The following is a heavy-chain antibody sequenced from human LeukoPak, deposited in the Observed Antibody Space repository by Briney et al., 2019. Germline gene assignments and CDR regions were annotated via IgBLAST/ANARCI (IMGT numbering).Heavy chain of an antibody. D-gene: IGHD4-17*01. CDR1: GGSISGYY. CDR2: VYYSAST. J-gene: IGHJ4*02. Sequence: PSETLSLTCTVSGGSISGYYWSWIRQPPGKGLEWIGYVYYSASTNYSPSLKSRVAISVDTSKKQFSLRLSSVTAAETAVYYCARGIMTTVPTFDYWGQGTQVTVSS. CDR3: ARGIMTTVPTFDY. V-gene: IGHV4-59*01.